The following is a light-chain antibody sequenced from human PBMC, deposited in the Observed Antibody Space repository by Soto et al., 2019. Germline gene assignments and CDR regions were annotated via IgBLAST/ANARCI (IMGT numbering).Light chain of an antibody. V-gene: IGLV2-14*01. Sequence: QSALTQPASVSGSPGQSITISCTGTSSDVGGYNYVSWFQQRPGKAPKLMIYEVRYRPSGVSNRFSGSKSGNTASLTISGLQAEDEAVYYCCSYTRTSNHYFFGSGTKVTVL. CDR1: SSDVGGYNY. CDR2: EVR. CDR3: CSYTRTSNHYF. J-gene: IGLJ1*01.